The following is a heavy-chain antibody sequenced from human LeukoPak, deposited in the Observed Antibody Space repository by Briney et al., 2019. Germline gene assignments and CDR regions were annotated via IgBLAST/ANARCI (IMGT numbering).Heavy chain of an antibody. CDR2: IYSGGST. J-gene: IGHJ4*02. D-gene: IGHD6-13*01. CDR1: GFTVSSNY. CDR3: ARGGASSSWFIDY. Sequence: GGSLRLSCAASGFTVSSNYMSWVRQAPGKGLEWVSVIYSGGSTYYADSVKGRFTISRDNSKNTLYLQMNSLRAEDTAVYYCARGGASSSWFIDYWGQGTLVTVSS. V-gene: IGHV3-66*01.